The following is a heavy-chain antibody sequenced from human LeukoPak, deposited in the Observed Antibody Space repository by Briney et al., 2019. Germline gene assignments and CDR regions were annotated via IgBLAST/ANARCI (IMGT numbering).Heavy chain of an antibody. Sequence: GGSLRLSCAASGFTFSSYAMSWVRQAPGKGLEWVSAISGSGGSTYYADSGKGRFTIFRDNSKNTLYMQMTSLRAEDTAVYYCAKGGSITLIVVVPINDYWGQGTLVTVSS. D-gene: IGHD3-22*01. CDR1: GFTFSSYA. V-gene: IGHV3-23*01. CDR2: ISGSGGST. J-gene: IGHJ4*02. CDR3: AKGGSITLIVVVPINDY.